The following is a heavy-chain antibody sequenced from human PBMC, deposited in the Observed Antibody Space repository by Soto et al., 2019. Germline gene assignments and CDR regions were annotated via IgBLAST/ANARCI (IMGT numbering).Heavy chain of an antibody. V-gene: IGHV3-30*03. CDR2: ISYDGSTK. Sequence: QVQLVESGGGVVQPGRSLRLSCAASGFTFSSYGMHWVRQAPGKGLEWVAVISYDGSTKYYADSVKGRFTISRDNSMNTLYLEMNSLRADDTAVYYCTGEVASGYWGQGTLVTVSS. CDR1: GFTFSSYG. CDR3: TGEVASGY. J-gene: IGHJ4*02. D-gene: IGHD2-8*02.